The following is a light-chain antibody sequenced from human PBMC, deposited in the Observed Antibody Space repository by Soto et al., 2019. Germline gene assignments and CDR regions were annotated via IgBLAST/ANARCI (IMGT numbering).Light chain of an antibody. CDR3: MQGTHWPYT. CDR2: KVS. V-gene: IGKV2-30*01. Sequence: DVVMTQSPLSCPVTLDRPAPTPCRPSQTSQDMEEKTYWNWFRQRRGQPPRRLINKVSNRDSGVPDRFSGSGSGTDFTLKISRVEAEDVGVYYCMQGTHWPYTFGQGTKLEIK. J-gene: IGKJ2*01. CDR1: QTSQDMEEKTY.